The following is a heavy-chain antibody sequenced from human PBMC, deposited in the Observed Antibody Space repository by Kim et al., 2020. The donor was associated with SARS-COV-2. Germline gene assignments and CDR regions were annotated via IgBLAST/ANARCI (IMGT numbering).Heavy chain of an antibody. CDR3: AREYVVVAATGAEFDP. Sequence: DSVKGRFTISSDNAKNSLSLQMNSLRAEDTAVYYCAREYVVVAATGAEFDPWGQGTLVTVSS. D-gene: IGHD2-15*01. J-gene: IGHJ5*02. V-gene: IGHV3-21*01.